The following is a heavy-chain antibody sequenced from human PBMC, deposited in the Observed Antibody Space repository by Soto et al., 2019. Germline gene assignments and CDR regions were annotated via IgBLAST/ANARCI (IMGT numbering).Heavy chain of an antibody. V-gene: IGHV3-66*01. CDR3: ARSLRSEGAFDI. J-gene: IGHJ3*02. Sequence: PGGSLRLSCAASGFTVSSNYMTWVRQAPGKGLEWVSVIYSGGTTYYADSVKGRFTISRDNSKNTLYLQMNSLRAEDTAVYYCARSLRSEGAFDIWGQGTMVTVSS. D-gene: IGHD3-16*01. CDR1: GFTVSSNY. CDR2: IYSGGTT.